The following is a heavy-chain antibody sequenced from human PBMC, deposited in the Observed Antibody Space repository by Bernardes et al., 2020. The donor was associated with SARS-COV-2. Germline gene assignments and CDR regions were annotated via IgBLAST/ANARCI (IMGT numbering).Heavy chain of an antibody. Sequence: ETLSLTCTVSGGSISSSSYYWGWIRQPPGKGLEWIGSFYSSGSTYYNPSLQSRLTKSVDTSKNRFSLRLSSVTAADTAVYYCAGSSCGIDCYIGGLRSWDYGMDVWGQGTTVTVSS. D-gene: IGHD2-21*02. V-gene: IGHV4-39*01. J-gene: IGHJ6*02. CDR1: GGSISSSSYY. CDR2: FYSSGST. CDR3: AGSSCGIDCYIGGLRSWDYGMDV.